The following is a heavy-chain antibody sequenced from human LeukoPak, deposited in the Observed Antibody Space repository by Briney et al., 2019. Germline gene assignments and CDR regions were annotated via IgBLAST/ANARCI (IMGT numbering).Heavy chain of an antibody. Sequence: SETLSLTCAAYGVSFSSFYWTWVRQPPGKGLEWIGEIKYSGSTNYNPSLKSRVTISVDTSKNQFSLKLSSVTAADTAVYYCARHQGVVDLWGRGALVTVSS. J-gene: IGHJ2*01. CDR1: GVSFSSFY. D-gene: IGHD3-3*01. CDR3: ARHQGVVDL. V-gene: IGHV4-34*01. CDR2: IKYSGST.